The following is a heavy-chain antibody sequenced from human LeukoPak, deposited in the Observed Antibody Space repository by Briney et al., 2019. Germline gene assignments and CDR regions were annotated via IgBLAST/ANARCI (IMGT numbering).Heavy chain of an antibody. D-gene: IGHD2-2*01. Sequence: PSETLSLTCAVSGGSISSGGYSWSWIRQPPGTGLEWIGYIYHSGSTYYNPSLKSRVTISVDRSKNQFSLKLSSVTAADTAVYYCARDRKYQPNYYYYYGMDVWGQGTTVTVSS. V-gene: IGHV4-30-2*01. CDR2: IYHSGST. J-gene: IGHJ6*02. CDR1: GGSISSGGYS. CDR3: ARDRKYQPNYYYYYGMDV.